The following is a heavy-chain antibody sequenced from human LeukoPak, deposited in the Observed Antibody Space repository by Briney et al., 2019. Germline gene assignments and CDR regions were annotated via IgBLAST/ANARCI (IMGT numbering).Heavy chain of an antibody. CDR2: MNPNSGNT. J-gene: IGHJ3*02. V-gene: IGHV1-8*03. CDR1: GYTFTSYD. CDR3: ARGTFSDSAGAFDT. D-gene: IGHD5/OR15-5a*01. Sequence: GASVKVSCKASGYTFTSYDINWVRQATGQGLEWMGWMNPNSGNTGYAQKFQGRVTITRNTSISTAYMELSSLRSEDTAVYYCARGTFSDSAGAFDTWGQGTMVTVSS.